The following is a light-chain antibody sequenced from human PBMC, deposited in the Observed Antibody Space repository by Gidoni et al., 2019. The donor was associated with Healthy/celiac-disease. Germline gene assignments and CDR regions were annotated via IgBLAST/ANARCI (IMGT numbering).Light chain of an antibody. CDR2: GKN. J-gene: IGLJ2*01. V-gene: IGLV3-19*01. CDR3: NSRDSSGNHLV. Sequence: DPAVSVALGQIVRITCQGDSLRSYYASWYQQKPGQAPVLVIYGKNNRPSGIPDRFSGSSSGNTASLTITGAQAEDEADYYCNSRDSSGNHLVFGGGTKLTVL. CDR1: SLRSYY.